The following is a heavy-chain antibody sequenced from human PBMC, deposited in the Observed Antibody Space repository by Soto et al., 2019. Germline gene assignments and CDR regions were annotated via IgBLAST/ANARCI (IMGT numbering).Heavy chain of an antibody. V-gene: IGHV4-30-2*01. Sequence: QLQLRESGSGLVKPSQTLSLTCTVSGAPITSGAYSWSWIRQPPGKGLEWIGFIYQSGSTPYNPSLKSRVTIYGDRSKNHFSLQLTSLTAADTAVYYCARDMSGCSSSDCYLSGWFDPWGPGTLVTVSS. CDR2: IYQSGST. D-gene: IGHD2-21*02. CDR3: ARDMSGCSSSDCYLSGWFDP. CDR1: GAPITSGAYS. J-gene: IGHJ5*02.